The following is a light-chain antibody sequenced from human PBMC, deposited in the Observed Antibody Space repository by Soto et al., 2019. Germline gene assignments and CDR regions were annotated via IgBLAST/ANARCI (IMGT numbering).Light chain of an antibody. CDR1: SSDIGS. J-gene: IGLJ3*02. CDR2: EVS. V-gene: IGLV2-18*02. Sequence: QSVLTQPPSVSGSPGQSVTISCTGASSDIGSVSWFQQPLGAAPKLMICEVSNRPSGVPDRFSGSKSGSTASLTISGLQAEDEADYYCSSHTGTSWVFGGGTKLTVL. CDR3: SSHTGTSWV.